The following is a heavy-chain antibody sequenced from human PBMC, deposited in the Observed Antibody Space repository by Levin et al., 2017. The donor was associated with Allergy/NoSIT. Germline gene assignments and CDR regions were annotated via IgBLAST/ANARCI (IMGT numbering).Heavy chain of an antibody. J-gene: IGHJ3*02. CDR3: ARDRRYFSGSTNCCPAADGSDI. CDR2: IYTSGNT. CDR1: GDSISSGNYY. D-gene: IGHD2-15*01. V-gene: IGHV4-61*02. Sequence: SETLSLTCTVSGDSISSGNYYWSWIRQPAGKGLEWIGRIYTSGNTYYNPSLKSRVTMSIDTSQNQFSLRLTSVTAADTAVYYCARDRRYFSGSTNCCPAADGSDIWGQGTMVTVSS.